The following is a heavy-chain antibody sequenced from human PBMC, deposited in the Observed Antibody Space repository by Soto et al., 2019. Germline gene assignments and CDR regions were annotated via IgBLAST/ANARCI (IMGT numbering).Heavy chain of an antibody. CDR2: LYFSGST. V-gene: IGHV4-59*01. J-gene: IGHJ5*02. CDR1: GGSISGYY. CDR3: ARSDYGGNSVWFDP. D-gene: IGHD4-17*01. Sequence: QVQLQESGPGLVKPSETLSLTCSVSGGSISGYYWSWIRQPPGKGLEWIGYLYFSGSTQYNPSLKSRVTMAVDTSKNCVSLKLSSVTAADTAVYYCARSDYGGNSVWFDPWGQGTLVTVSS.